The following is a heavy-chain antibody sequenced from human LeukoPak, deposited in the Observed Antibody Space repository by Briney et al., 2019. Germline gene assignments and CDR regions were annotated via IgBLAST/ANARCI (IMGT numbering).Heavy chain of an antibody. CDR2: ISSSSYI. D-gene: IGHD5-18*01. V-gene: IGHV3-21*01. J-gene: IGHJ4*02. CDR3: ARRATTERGYSYGLDY. Sequence: GSLRLSCAASGFTFSSYSMNWVRQAPGKELQWVSSISSSSYIYYADSVKGRFTISRDNAKNALYLQMNSLIAEDTAVYYCARRATTERGYSYGLDYWGQGTLVTVSS. CDR1: GFTFSSYS.